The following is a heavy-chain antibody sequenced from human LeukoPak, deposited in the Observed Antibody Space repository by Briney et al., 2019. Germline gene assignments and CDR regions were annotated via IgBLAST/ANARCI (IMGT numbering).Heavy chain of an antibody. V-gene: IGHV3-43D*03. J-gene: IGHJ6*03. CDR3: AKDGERYYGSGSYLKNYYYYYYMDV. CDR2: INWNGGST. Sequence: GGSLRLPCAASGFTFDDYAMHWVRQAPGKGLKWVSLINWNGGSTYYADSVKGRFTISRDNSKNSLYLQMNSLRAEDTALYYCAKDGERYYGSGSYLKNYYYYYYMDVWGKGTTVTISS. D-gene: IGHD3-10*01. CDR1: GFTFDDYA.